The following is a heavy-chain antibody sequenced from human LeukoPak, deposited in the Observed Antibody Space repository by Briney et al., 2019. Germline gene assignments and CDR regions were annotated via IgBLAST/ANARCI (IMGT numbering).Heavy chain of an antibody. Sequence: GGSLRLSCAASGFTFSSYGMHWVRQAPGKGLEWVAFIRYDGSNKYYADSVKGRFTISRYNSKNTLYLQMNSLRAEDTAVYYCAKDLLGSYYPWYWGQGTLVTVSS. J-gene: IGHJ4*02. D-gene: IGHD1-26*01. CDR3: AKDLLGSYYPWY. CDR2: IRYDGSNK. V-gene: IGHV3-30*02. CDR1: GFTFSSYG.